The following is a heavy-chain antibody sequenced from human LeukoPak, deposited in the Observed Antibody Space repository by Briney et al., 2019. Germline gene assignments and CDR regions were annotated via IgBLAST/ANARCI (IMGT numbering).Heavy chain of an antibody. V-gene: IGHV3-23*01. CDR3: AKGGGPNYVWGSYNIDY. CDR2: ISGSGGST. CDR1: GFAFGDFS. J-gene: IGHJ4*02. D-gene: IGHD3-16*01. Sequence: PGGSLRLSCAASGFAFGDFSINWVRQAPGKGLEWVSAISGSGGSTYYADSVKGRFTISGDNSKNTLYLQMNSLRAEDTAGDYCAKGGGPNYVWGSYNIDYWGQGTLVTVSS.